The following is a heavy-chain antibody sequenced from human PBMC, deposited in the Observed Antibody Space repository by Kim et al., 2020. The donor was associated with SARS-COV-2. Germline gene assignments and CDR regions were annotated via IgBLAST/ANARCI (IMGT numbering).Heavy chain of an antibody. V-gene: IGHV3-23*01. J-gene: IGHJ4*02. Sequence: GGSLRLSCAASGFTFSSYAMSWVRQAPGKGQEWVSIISGSGDSTNSSDSVQGRFTISRYNSNTTLYHQINSLIADDTAVYYCAKGDCSSISCYTTDFWGRGTLVTGSS. CDR2: ISGSGDST. D-gene: IGHD2-2*02. CDR1: GFTFSSYA. CDR3: AKGDCSSISCYTTDF.